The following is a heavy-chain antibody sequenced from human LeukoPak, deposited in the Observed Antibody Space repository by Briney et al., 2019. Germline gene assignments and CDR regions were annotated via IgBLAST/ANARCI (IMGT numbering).Heavy chain of an antibody. CDR3: ARSDWFDP. Sequence: PGGSLRLSCAASGFTFSSYAMHWVRQAPGKGLVWVSRIRSNGSSTYYADSVKGRFTISRDNAKNTLYLQMNSLRAEDTAVYYCARSDWFDPWGQGTLVTVSS. CDR1: GFTFSSYA. CDR2: IRSNGSST. V-gene: IGHV3-74*01. J-gene: IGHJ5*02.